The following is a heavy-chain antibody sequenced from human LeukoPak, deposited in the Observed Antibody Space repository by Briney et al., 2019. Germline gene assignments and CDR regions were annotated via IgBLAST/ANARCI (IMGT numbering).Heavy chain of an antibody. J-gene: IGHJ5*02. CDR3: ARDLPDEGVVVPAARGDGNWFDP. CDR2: INDSGST. D-gene: IGHD2-2*01. CDR1: GGSFSGYY. V-gene: IGHV4-34*01. Sequence: SETLSLTCAVYGGSFSGYYWSWIRQPPGKGREWIGEINDSGSTNYNPSLKSPVTISVDTSKNQFSLKLSSVTAADTAVYYCARDLPDEGVVVPAARGDGNWFDPWGQGTLVTVSS.